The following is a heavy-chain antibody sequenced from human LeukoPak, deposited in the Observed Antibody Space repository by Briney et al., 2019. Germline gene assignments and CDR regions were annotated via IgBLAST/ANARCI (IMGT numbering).Heavy chain of an antibody. D-gene: IGHD3-22*01. CDR2: INSDGINT. Sequence: GGSLRLSCAASGFTFSNYWMHWVRQAPGKGLVWVSRINSDGINTSYADSVKGRFTISRDNAKNTLNLQMNSLRAEDTAVYYCARDLGQYYDTSDNWYDPWGQGTLVTVSS. CDR1: GFTFSNYW. J-gene: IGHJ5*02. CDR3: ARDLGQYYDTSDNWYDP. V-gene: IGHV3-74*01.